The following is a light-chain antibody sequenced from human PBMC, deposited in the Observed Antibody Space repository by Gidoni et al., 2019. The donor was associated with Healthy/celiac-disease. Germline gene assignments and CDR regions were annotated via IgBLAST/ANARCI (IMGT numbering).Light chain of an antibody. CDR1: QSVSSSY. V-gene: IGKV3-20*01. J-gene: IGKJ2*01. Sequence: EIVLTQSPVTLSLSPGERATLSCRASQSVSSSYLAWYQHKPGQAPRLRIYGASSRSTGIPDRCSGSGSGTDFTITISRLEPEYLAVYYCQQYGSSPPYTFGQGTKLEIK. CDR3: QQYGSSPPYT. CDR2: GAS.